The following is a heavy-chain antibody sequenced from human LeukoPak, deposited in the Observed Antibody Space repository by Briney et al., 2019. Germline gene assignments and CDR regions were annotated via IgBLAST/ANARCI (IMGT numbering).Heavy chain of an antibody. J-gene: IGHJ4*02. CDR1: GFTFSNYD. CDR2: ISYDGSNK. D-gene: IGHD1-7*01. Sequence: GRSLRLSCAASGFTFSNYDMHWVRQAPGKGLEWVAVISYDGSNKYYADSVKGRFTISRDNSKNTVYLQMDSLRAEDTAVYYCAKDREGTTFDNWGQGTLVTVSS. V-gene: IGHV3-30*18. CDR3: AKDREGTTFDN.